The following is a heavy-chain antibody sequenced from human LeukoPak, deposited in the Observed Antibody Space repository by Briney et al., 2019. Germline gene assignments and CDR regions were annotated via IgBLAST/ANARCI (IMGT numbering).Heavy chain of an antibody. CDR1: GGSISSYF. CDR3: ARERCGGDCYYYFNGMDV. CDR2: IYTSVST. V-gene: IGHV4-4*07. Sequence: SETLSLTCTVSGGSISSYFWTWIRQPAGKGLEWIGHIYTSVSTKYNPSLKSRVTMSVDTSKNQFSLKLNSVTAADTALYYCARERCGGDCYYYFNGMDVWGQGTPVTVSS. J-gene: IGHJ6*02. D-gene: IGHD2-21*02.